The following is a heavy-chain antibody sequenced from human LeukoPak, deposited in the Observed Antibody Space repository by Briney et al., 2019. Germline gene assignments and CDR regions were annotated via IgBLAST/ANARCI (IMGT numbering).Heavy chain of an antibody. Sequence: AASVKISCKASGGTFSSYAISWVRQAPGQGLEWMGGIIPIFGTANYAQKFQGRVTITTDVSTSTAYMELSSLRSEDTAVYYCASADFYGDYERYWGQGTLVTVSS. CDR1: GGTFSSYA. CDR2: IIPIFGTA. V-gene: IGHV1-69*05. CDR3: ASADFYGDYERY. J-gene: IGHJ4*02. D-gene: IGHD4-17*01.